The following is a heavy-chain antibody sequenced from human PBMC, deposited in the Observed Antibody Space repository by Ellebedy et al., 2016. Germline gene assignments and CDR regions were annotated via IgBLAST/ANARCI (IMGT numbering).Heavy chain of an antibody. J-gene: IGHJ3*02. Sequence: PETLSLTXTVSGGSISSYYWSWIRQPPGKGLEWIGYIYYSGSTNYNPSLKSRVTISVDTSKNQFSLKLSSVTAADTALYYCAREGCNTTTCPLRRAFDIWGQGTMVTVSS. CDR2: IYYSGST. CDR1: GGSISSYY. D-gene: IGHD2-2*01. V-gene: IGHV4-59*01. CDR3: AREGCNTTTCPLRRAFDI.